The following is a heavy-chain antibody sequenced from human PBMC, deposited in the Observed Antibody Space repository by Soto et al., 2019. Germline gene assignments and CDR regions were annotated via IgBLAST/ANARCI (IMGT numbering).Heavy chain of an antibody. D-gene: IGHD3-10*01. CDR2: IYFTGST. J-gene: IGHJ4*02. Sequence: QVQLQESGPGLVKPAETLSLTCTVSGDSITSSGYYWGWIRQPPGKGLEWIGSIYFTGSTYDNPSLKSRVTTSVYTSKNQFSLRLSSVTAADTAVDSCSRHVFYASGTYYLFDSLGQGTLVTVSS. CDR3: SRHVFYASGTYYLFDS. CDR1: GDSITSSGYY. V-gene: IGHV4-39*01.